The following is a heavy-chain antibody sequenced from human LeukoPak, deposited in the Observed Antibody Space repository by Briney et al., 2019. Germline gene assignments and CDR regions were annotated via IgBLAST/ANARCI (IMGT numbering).Heavy chain of an antibody. CDR1: GFTFDDYA. Sequence: GRSLRLSCAASGFTFDDYAMHWVRQAPGKGLEWVSGISWNSGSIGYADSAKGRFTISRDNAKNSLYLQMNSLRAEDTALYYCAKDMGGLPNYWGQGTLVTVSS. V-gene: IGHV3-9*01. CDR2: ISWNSGSI. CDR3: AKDMGGLPNY. J-gene: IGHJ4*02. D-gene: IGHD1-26*01.